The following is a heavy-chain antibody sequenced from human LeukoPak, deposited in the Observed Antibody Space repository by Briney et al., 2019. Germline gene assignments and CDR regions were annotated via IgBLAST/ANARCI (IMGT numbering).Heavy chain of an antibody. D-gene: IGHD2-2*01. Sequence: SETLSLTCTVSGGSISSSSYYWGWIRQPPGKGLEWIGRLYPSGSTNYNPSLKSRVTISVDTSKDQFSLKLSSVTAADTAVYYCAGAAMNYFYYMDVWGKGTTVTISS. V-gene: IGHV4-61*05. CDR1: GGSISSSSYY. J-gene: IGHJ6*03. CDR2: LYPSGST. CDR3: AGAAMNYFYYMDV.